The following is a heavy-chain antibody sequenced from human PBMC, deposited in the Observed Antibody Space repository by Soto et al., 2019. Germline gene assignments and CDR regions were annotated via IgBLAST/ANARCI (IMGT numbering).Heavy chain of an antibody. CDR2: IYHSGST. V-gene: IGHV4-61*01. CDR3: ARAYYDSWSGYFDY. D-gene: IGHD3-3*01. J-gene: IGHJ4*02. Sequence: QVYLQESGPGLVKPSETLSLTCTVSGGSVSSDNYYWTWIRQPPGKGLEWIGHIYHSGSTNYNPSLKSRVTISVDTSKNRFSLKVTSVTAADTAIYYCARAYYDSWSGYFDYWGQGTLVTVSS. CDR1: GGSVSSDNYY.